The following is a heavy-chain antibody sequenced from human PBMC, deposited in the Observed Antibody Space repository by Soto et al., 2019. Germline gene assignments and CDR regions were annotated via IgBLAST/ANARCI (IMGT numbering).Heavy chain of an antibody. CDR1: GGPISSGGYY. J-gene: IGHJ6*02. Sequence: QLQESGPGLVKPSQTLSLTCTVSGGPISSGGYYWSWIRQHPGKGLEWIGYIYYSGSTYYNPSLKSRLTISVDTSKNQFSLKLSSVIAADTAVYYCARCQPSAYYYDIDVWGQGTTVTVSS. V-gene: IGHV4-31*03. CDR3: ARCQPSAYYYDIDV. CDR2: IYYSGST.